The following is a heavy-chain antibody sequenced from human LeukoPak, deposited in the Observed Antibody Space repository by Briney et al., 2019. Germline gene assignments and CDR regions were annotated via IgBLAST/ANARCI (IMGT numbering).Heavy chain of an antibody. Sequence: ASVKVSYKAFGYTFTSYDINWVRQATGQGLEWMGWMNPNSGNTGYAQKFQGRVTMTRNTSISTAYMELSSLRSEDTAVYYCARVGSGTPEDYFDYWGQGTLVTVSS. V-gene: IGHV1-8*01. CDR2: MNPNSGNT. CDR3: ARVGSGTPEDYFDY. J-gene: IGHJ4*02. CDR1: GYTFTSYD. D-gene: IGHD1-26*01.